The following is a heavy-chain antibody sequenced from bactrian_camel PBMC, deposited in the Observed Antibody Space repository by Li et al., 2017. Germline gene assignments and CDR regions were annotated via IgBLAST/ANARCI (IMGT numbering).Heavy chain of an antibody. CDR3: AADLYGGVWDTTLRIFGY. D-gene: IGHD2*01. V-gene: IGHV3S6*01. CDR2: IYKDGSVA. CDR1: GFTFDNNY. Sequence: QLVESGGGSVQAGGSLRLSCAASGFTFDNNYMTWVRRAPGKGLDWVATIYKDGSVAYYTDSVKGRFTISRDNAKNSLYLRLNSLKTEDTAMYYCAADLYGGVWDTTLRIFGYWGQGTQVTVS. J-gene: IGHJ6*01.